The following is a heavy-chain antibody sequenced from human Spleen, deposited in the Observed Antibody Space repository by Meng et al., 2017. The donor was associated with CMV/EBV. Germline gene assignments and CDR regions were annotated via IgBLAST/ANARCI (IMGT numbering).Heavy chain of an antibody. Sequence: SETLSLTCTVSGYSISSGYYWGWIRQPPGKGLEWIGSIYHSGSTNYNPSLKSRVTISVDTSKNQFSLKLSSVTAADTAVYYCARDWFMVRGLWGQGTLVTVSS. D-gene: IGHD3-10*01. CDR3: ARDWFMVRGL. CDR2: IYHSGST. J-gene: IGHJ4*02. CDR1: GYSISSGYY. V-gene: IGHV4-38-2*02.